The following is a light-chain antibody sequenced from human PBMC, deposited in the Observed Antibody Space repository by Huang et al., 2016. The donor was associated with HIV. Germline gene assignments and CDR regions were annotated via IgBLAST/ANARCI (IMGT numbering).Light chain of an antibody. CDR2: GAS. J-gene: IGKJ1*01. CDR3: QQYGRSPAT. Sequence: EIVLTQSPGTLSLSPGERATLSCRASQSVSSNFLAWYQQKPGQAPRLLIYGASTRAPGIPNRFSGSGSGTDFTLTISRPEPEDFAVYYCQQYGRSPATFGQGTKVEVK. CDR1: QSVSSNF. V-gene: IGKV3-20*01.